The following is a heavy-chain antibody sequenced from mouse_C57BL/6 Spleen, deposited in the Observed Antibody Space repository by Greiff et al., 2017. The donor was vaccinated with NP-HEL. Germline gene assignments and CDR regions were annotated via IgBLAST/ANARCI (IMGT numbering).Heavy chain of an antibody. V-gene: IGHV1-82*01. D-gene: IGHD1-1*01. Sequence: QVQLQQSGPELVKPGASVKISCKASGYAFSSSWMNWVKQRPGKGLEWIGRIYPGDGDTNYNGKFKGKATLTADKSSSTAYMQLSSLTSEDSAVYCCARLRDYVDVWGTGTTVTVSS. J-gene: IGHJ1*03. CDR2: IYPGDGDT. CDR3: ARLRDYVDV. CDR1: GYAFSSSW.